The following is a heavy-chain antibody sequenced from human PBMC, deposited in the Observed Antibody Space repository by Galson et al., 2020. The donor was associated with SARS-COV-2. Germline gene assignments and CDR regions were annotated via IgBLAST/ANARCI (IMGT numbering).Heavy chain of an antibody. CDR2: INSDGSSP. Sequence: GGSLRLSCAASGFTFSSYWLHWVRQAPGKGLVWVSRINSDGSSPPYADSVKGRFTISRDHAKNTLDLQMNRLRAEDTAVYYCARPHNSHSSTRKNYNYYMDVWGKGTTVTISS. D-gene: IGHD2-2*01. CDR1: GFTFSSYW. V-gene: IGHV3-74*01. CDR3: ARPHNSHSSTRKNYNYYMDV. J-gene: IGHJ6*03.